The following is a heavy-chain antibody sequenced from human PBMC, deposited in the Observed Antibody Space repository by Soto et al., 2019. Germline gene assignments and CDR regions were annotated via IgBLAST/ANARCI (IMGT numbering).Heavy chain of an antibody. Sequence: SETLSLTCTVSGGSISSYYWSWIRQPPGKGLEWIGYIYFRGTTNYNPSLKSRVTISVDTSKNQFSLKLSSVTAADTAVYYCARSYCISTSCYVYYYGMDVWGQGTTVTVSS. D-gene: IGHD2-2*01. V-gene: IGHV4-59*01. CDR1: GGSISSYY. CDR2: IYFRGTT. J-gene: IGHJ6*02. CDR3: ARSYCISTSCYVYYYGMDV.